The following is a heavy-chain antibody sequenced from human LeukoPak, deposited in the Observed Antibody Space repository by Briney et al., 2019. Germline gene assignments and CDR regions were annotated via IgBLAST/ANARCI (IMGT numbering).Heavy chain of an antibody. CDR2: IIPIFGTA. Sequence: SVKVSCKASGGTFSSYAISWVRQAPGQGLEWMGRIIPIFGTANYAQKFQGRVTITTDKSTSTASMELSSLRSEDTAVYYCARRELAAGTSDYWGQGTLVTVSS. CDR1: GGTFSSYA. CDR3: ARRELAAGTSDY. D-gene: IGHD6-13*01. V-gene: IGHV1-69*05. J-gene: IGHJ4*02.